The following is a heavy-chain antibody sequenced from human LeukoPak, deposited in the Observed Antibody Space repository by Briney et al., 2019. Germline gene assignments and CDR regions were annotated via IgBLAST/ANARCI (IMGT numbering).Heavy chain of an antibody. Sequence: GGSLRLSCVASGCSFGNYAMGRVRQAPEKGLEWVAAISVGPTYYADSAKGRFTISRDNSKNMVYLQMSSPRAEDTAVYYCAKEPTYTASWYVDSWGQGTLVTVSS. D-gene: IGHD6-13*01. V-gene: IGHV3-23*01. CDR2: ISVGPT. J-gene: IGHJ4*02. CDR3: AKEPTYTASWYVDS. CDR1: GCSFGNYA.